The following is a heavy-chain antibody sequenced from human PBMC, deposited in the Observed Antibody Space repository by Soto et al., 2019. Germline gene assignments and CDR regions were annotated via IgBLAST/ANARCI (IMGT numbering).Heavy chain of an antibody. V-gene: IGHV3-7*05. CDR3: ARVWAYNYGSGGRSFDY. CDR1: GFTFSSFW. D-gene: IGHD2-15*01. J-gene: IGHJ4*02. Sequence: GGSLRLSCAASGFTFSSFWMSWVRQAPGKGLEWVANIKEDGSEKYYVDSVMGRFTISRDNSKNSLYMQMSSLRAEDTAVYYCARVWAYNYGSGGRSFDYWGQGTLVTVSS. CDR2: IKEDGSEK.